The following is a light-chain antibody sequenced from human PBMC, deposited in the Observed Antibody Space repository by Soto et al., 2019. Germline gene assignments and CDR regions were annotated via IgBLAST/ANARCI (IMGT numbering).Light chain of an antibody. CDR3: LQHNSYPPT. CDR1: QDISTY. Sequence: IQLTQSSSYLSSSVWDRVTITCRPSQDISTYLAWYQQKPGKAPKLLIYDASSLESGVPSRFSGSGSGTEFTLTISSLQPEDFATYYCLQHNSYPPTFGQGTLLEIK. V-gene: IGKV1-9*01. CDR2: DAS. J-gene: IGKJ5*01.